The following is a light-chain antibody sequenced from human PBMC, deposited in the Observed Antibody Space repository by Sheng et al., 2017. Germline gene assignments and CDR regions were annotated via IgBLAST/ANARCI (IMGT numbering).Light chain of an antibody. Sequence: DIQMTQSPSSVSASVGDRVTITCRASQSITSWLAWYQQKPGKVPKLLIYAASSLQSGVSSKFSGSGSGTDFTLTISSLQPEDSATYYCQQFAGYPVTFGQGTRLEIK. V-gene: IGKV1-12*01. CDR2: AAS. J-gene: IGKJ5*01. CDR1: QSITSW. CDR3: QQFAGYPVT.